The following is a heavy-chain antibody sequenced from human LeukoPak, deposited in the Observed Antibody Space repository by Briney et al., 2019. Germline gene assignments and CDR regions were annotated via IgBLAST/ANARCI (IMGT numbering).Heavy chain of an antibody. V-gene: IGHV1-69*06. CDR1: GGTFSSYA. Sequence: SVKVSSKASGGTFSSYAISWVPPAPGQGLEWMGRIIPIFGTANYAQKFQGRVTITADKSTSTAYMELSSLRSEDTAVYYCARDAPLAYCGGDCYEAFDIWGQGTMVTVSS. D-gene: IGHD2-21*02. J-gene: IGHJ3*02. CDR2: IIPIFGTA. CDR3: ARDAPLAYCGGDCYEAFDI.